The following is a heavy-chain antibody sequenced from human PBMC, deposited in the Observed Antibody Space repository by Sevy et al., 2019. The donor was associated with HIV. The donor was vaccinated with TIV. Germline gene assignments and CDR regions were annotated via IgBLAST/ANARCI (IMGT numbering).Heavy chain of an antibody. D-gene: IGHD4-17*01. V-gene: IGHV3-33*01. J-gene: IGHJ4*02. CDR3: ARDLECYDYGDYGPAFMPDY. CDR2: IWFDGSNT. CDR1: GFTFSTYG. Sequence: GGSLRLSCAASGFTFSTYGMHWVRQAPGKGLEWVAVIWFDGSNTYYADSVKGRFTISRDIAKNTLHLQMNSLRAEDTAVDYGARDLECYDYGDYGPAFMPDYWGQGTLVTVSS.